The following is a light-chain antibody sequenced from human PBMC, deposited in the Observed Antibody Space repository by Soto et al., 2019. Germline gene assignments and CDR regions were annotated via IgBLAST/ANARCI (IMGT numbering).Light chain of an antibody. V-gene: IGLV4-69*01. J-gene: IGLJ2*01. Sequence: QSVLTQSPSASASLGASVKLTCTLRRGRSSYAIAWHQQHPEKGPRYLMRLNSDGSHTRGDGIPDRFSGSSSGAERYLSISSLQAEDEADYYCQTWDTGIVLFGGGTQLTVL. CDR2: LNSDGSH. CDR3: QTWDTGIVL. CDR1: RGRSSYA.